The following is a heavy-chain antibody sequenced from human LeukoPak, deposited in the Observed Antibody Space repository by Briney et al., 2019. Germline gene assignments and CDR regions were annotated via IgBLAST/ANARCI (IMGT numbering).Heavy chain of an antibody. CDR1: GDSFSNYY. CDR3: ASSPRLTTSWFMFAS. J-gene: IGHJ5*01. V-gene: IGHV4-59*08. D-gene: IGHD2-2*01. CDR2: VYYSGST. Sequence: SECLSLTCSVSGDSFSNYYWTWIRQPPGKGLEWIGYVYYSGSTNYNRTPTTRLHLSVDTSKNRFSLNLSSVTAADTAVYYCASSPRLTTSWFMFASWGRGTLVIGPS.